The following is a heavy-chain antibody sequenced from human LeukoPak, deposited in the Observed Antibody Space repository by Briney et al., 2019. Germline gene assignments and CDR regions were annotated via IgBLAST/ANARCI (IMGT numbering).Heavy chain of an antibody. CDR1: GGSISSSSYY. CDR3: AHTTYFYDSSGYPRSFDI. D-gene: IGHD3-22*01. CDR2: IYWDDDK. J-gene: IGHJ3*02. V-gene: IGHV2-5*02. Sequence: TLSLTCTVSGGSISSSSYYWGWIRQPPGKALEWLALIYWDDDKRYSPSLKSRLTIAQDTPKNQVVLTMTNMDPVDTATYYCAHTTYFYDSSGYPRSFDIWGQGTMVTVSS.